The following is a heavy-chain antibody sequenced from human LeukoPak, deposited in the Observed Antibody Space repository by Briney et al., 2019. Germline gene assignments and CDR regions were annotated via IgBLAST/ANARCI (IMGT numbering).Heavy chain of an antibody. D-gene: IGHD6-6*01. Sequence: SETLSLTCTVSGGSISSSSYYWGWIRQPPGKGLEWIGSIYYSGSTYYNPSLKSRVTISVDTSKNQFSLKLSSVTAADTAVYYCARPLPDSYSSSSNWFDPWGQGTLVTVSS. CDR3: ARPLPDSYSSSSNWFDP. V-gene: IGHV4-39*01. J-gene: IGHJ5*02. CDR2: IYYSGST. CDR1: GGSISSSSYY.